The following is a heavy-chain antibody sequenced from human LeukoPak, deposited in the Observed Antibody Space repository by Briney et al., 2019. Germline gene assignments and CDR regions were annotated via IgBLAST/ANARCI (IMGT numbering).Heavy chain of an antibody. CDR1: GFTFSDYY. J-gene: IGHJ6*02. V-gene: IGHV3-11*01. Sequence: KTGGSLRLSCAASGFTFSDYYMSWIRQAPGKGLEWVSYISSSGSTIYYADSVKGRFTISRHTSKNTLYLEMNSLRAEDTALYYCARASPSYYYGSGTPYYYGMDVWGQGTTVTVSS. CDR2: ISSSGSTI. D-gene: IGHD3-10*01. CDR3: ARASPSYYYGSGTPYYYGMDV.